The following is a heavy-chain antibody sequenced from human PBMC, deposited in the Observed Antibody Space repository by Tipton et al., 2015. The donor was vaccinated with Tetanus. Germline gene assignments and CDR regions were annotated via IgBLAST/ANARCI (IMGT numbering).Heavy chain of an antibody. V-gene: IGHV3-7*01. J-gene: IGHJ4*02. CDR2: IKQDGSEK. CDR3: AGDYRGVFDY. CDR1: GFTFSLFA. Sequence: SLRLSCAASGFTFSLFAMSWVRQAPGKGLEWVANIKQDGSEKNYVDSVKGRFTISRDNAKNSLYLQMNSLRAEDTAVYYCAGDYRGVFDYWGQGPLVTVSS. D-gene: IGHD3-10*01.